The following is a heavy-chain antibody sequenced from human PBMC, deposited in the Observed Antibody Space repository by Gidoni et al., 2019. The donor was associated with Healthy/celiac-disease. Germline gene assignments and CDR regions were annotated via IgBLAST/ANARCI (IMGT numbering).Heavy chain of an antibody. V-gene: IGHV1-2*02. CDR3: ARIPLGYCSSTSCYKVYYYYGMDV. D-gene: IGHD2-2*02. CDR1: GYTFTGYY. CDR2: ITPNSGGT. Sequence: QVQLVQSGAEVKKPGASVKVSCKASGYTFTGYYMHWVRQAPGPGLEWMGWITPNSGGTNYAQKFQGRVTMTRDTSISTAYMELSRLRSDDTAVYYCARIPLGYCSSTSCYKVYYYYGMDVWGQGTTVTVSS. J-gene: IGHJ6*02.